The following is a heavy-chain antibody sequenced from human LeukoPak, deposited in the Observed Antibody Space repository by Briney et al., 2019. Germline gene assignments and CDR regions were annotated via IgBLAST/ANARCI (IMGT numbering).Heavy chain of an antibody. J-gene: IGHJ4*02. CDR1: GYTFTSYG. Sequence: GASVKVSCKASGYTFTSYGISWVRQAPGQGLEWMGGIIPIFGTANYAQKFQGRVTITADKSTSTAYMELSSLRSEDTAVYYCARVSVAGTTFDYWGQGTLVTVSS. CDR3: ARVSVAGTTFDY. V-gene: IGHV1-69*06. D-gene: IGHD6-19*01. CDR2: IIPIFGTA.